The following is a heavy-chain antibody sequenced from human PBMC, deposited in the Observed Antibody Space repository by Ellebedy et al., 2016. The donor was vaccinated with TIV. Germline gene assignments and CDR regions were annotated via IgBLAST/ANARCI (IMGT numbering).Heavy chain of an antibody. J-gene: IGHJ5*02. CDR3: ARELSYGSGSLNWFDP. D-gene: IGHD3-10*01. Sequence: ASVKVSCKASGYTFTGYYLHWVRHAPRQGLEWMGLINPNSGGTNYAQKFQGRVTMTRDASISTAYMELSRLRSDDTAVYYCARELSYGSGSLNWFDPWGQGTLVTVSS. CDR1: GYTFTGYY. CDR2: INPNSGGT. V-gene: IGHV1-2*02.